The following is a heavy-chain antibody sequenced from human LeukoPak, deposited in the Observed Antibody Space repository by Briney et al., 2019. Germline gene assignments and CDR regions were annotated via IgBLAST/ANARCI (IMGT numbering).Heavy chain of an antibody. V-gene: IGHV3-66*04. Sequence: GGSLRLSCAASGFTVSSNYMSWVRQAPGKGLERVSVIYSGGSTYYADSVKGRFTISRDNSKNTLYLQMNSLRAEDTAVYYCASQIAVAGTALDYWGQGTLVTVSS. CDR1: GFTVSSNY. J-gene: IGHJ4*02. CDR3: ASQIAVAGTALDY. CDR2: IYSGGST. D-gene: IGHD6-19*01.